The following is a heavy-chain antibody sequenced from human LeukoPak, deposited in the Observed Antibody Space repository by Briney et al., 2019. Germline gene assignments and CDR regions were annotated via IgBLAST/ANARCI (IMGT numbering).Heavy chain of an antibody. D-gene: IGHD4-17*01. CDR3: ARGFYGDTTLPFDY. J-gene: IGHJ4*02. CDR1: GGSISSGGYY. Sequence: SETLSLTCTVSGGSISSGGYYWSWIRQHPGKGLEWIGYIYYSGSTYYNPSLKSRVTISVATSKNQFSLKLSSVTAADTAVYYCARGFYGDTTLPFDYWGQGTLVTVSS. CDR2: IYYSGST. V-gene: IGHV4-31*03.